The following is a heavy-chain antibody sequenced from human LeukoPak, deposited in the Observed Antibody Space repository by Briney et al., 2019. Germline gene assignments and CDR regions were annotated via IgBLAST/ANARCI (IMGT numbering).Heavy chain of an antibody. J-gene: IGHJ5*02. CDR2: INPSGGST. V-gene: IGHV1-46*01. CDR1: GYTFTSYY. Sequence: GASVKVSCKASGYTFTSYYMHWVRQAPGQGLEWMGIINPSGGSTSYAQKFQGRVTMTRDTSTSTVYMELSSLRSEDTAVYYCASSPNYCSSTSCYKGGDWFDPWGQGTLVTVSS. CDR3: ASSPNYCSSTSCYKGGDWFDP. D-gene: IGHD2-2*02.